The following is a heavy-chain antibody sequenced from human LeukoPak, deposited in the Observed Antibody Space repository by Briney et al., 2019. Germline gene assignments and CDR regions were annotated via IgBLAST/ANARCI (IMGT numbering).Heavy chain of an antibody. CDR1: GFTFSSYG. V-gene: IGHV3-30*03. Sequence: GGSLRLSCAASGFTFSSYGMHWVRQAPGKGLEWVAVISYDGSSKDYADSVKGRFTISRDNSKNTLYLQMNSLRAEDTAVYYCARGPSGYHNTGGQGTLVTVSS. D-gene: IGHD5-12*01. CDR3: ARGPSGYHNT. J-gene: IGHJ4*02. CDR2: ISYDGSSK.